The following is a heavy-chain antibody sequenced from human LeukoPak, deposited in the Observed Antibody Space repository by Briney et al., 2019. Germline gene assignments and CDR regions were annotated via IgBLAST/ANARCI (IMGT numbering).Heavy chain of an antibody. CDR3: VKHRTTTIAAAGRDY. D-gene: IGHD6-13*01. J-gene: IGHJ4*02. V-gene: IGHV3-64D*09. CDR2: ISSNGGST. Sequence: GGSLRLSCSASGFTFSSYAMHWVRQAPGKGLEYVSAISSNGGSTYYADSVKGRFTISRDNSKNTLYLQMSSLRAEDTAVCYCVKHRTTTIAAAGRDYCGQGTLVTVSS. CDR1: GFTFSSYA.